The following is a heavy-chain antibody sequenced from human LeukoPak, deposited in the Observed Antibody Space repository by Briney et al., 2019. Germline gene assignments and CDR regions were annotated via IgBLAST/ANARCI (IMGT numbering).Heavy chain of an antibody. CDR2: IIPIFGTA. CDR1: GYTFTSYG. V-gene: IGHV1-69*05. D-gene: IGHD6-13*01. Sequence: ASVKVSCKASGYTFTSYGISWVRQAPGQGLEWMGRIIPIFGTANYAQKFQGRVTITTDESTSTAYMELSSLRSEDTAVYYCARDSGYSSSWYQKTPSDDYWGQGTLVTVSS. CDR3: ARDSGYSSSWYQKTPSDDY. J-gene: IGHJ4*02.